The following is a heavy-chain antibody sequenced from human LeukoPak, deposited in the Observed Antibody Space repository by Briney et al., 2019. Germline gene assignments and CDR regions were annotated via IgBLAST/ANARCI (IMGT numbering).Heavy chain of an antibody. CDR3: AKTAGYSSSFYFDY. CDR2: ISGRGGST. V-gene: IGHV3-23*01. Sequence: QAGGSLRLSCAASGFTFSSYAMSWVRQAPGKGLEWVSAISGRGGSTYYADSVKGRFTISRDNSKNTLYLQMNSLRAEDTAVYYCAKTAGYSSSFYFDYWGQGTLVTVSS. CDR1: GFTFSSYA. D-gene: IGHD6-13*01. J-gene: IGHJ4*02.